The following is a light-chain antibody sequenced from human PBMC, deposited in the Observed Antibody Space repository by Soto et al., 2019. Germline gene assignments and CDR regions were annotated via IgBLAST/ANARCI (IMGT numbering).Light chain of an antibody. Sequence: QTVVTQEPSFSVSPGGTVTFTCGLSSGSVATNYYPSWYQQTPGHAPRTLIYNTNPRSSGVPDRFTGSILGNKAALTITGAQADDESDYYCVLYMGLGISVFGGGTKLTVL. V-gene: IGLV8-61*01. CDR1: SGSVATNYY. CDR2: NTN. J-gene: IGLJ2*01. CDR3: VLYMGLGISV.